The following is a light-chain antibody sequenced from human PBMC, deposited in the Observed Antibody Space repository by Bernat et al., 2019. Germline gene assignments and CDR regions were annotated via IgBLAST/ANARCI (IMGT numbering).Light chain of an antibody. V-gene: IGKV3-20*01. Sequence: EIVLTQSPGPLSLSPGERATLSCRASQSVSSNYLAWYQQKPGQSPRLLIYAASSRATGIPDRFSGSGSGTDFTLTISRLEPEDFAVFYCQQYGSSPPGLTFGGGTKVEIK. CDR3: QQYGSSPPGLT. CDR2: AAS. J-gene: IGKJ4*01. CDR1: QSVSSNY.